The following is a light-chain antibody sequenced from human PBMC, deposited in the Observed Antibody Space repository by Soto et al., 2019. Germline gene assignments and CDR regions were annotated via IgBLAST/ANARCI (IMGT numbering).Light chain of an antibody. J-gene: IGLJ1*01. Sequence: QSALTQPPSASGSPGQSVTISCTGTSSDVGAYDYVSWYQQHPGKAPKLMIYEINKRPSGVPDRFSGSKSGNTASLTVSGLQAEDEADYYCSSFAVSNNFPVVFGTGTKVTVL. V-gene: IGLV2-8*01. CDR2: EIN. CDR3: SSFAVSNNFPVV. CDR1: SSDVGAYDY.